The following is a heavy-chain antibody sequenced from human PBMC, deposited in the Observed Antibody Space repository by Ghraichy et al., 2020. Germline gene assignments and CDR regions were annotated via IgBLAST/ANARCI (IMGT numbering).Heavy chain of an antibody. Sequence: LETLSLTCTFSGGSFSSYYWSWVRLPPGKGLEWIAYMHSSGDAKYNPSLKSRLTISLDTSKNQFSLKLRSVSAADTAVYYCVRDREYSSSWHGFDLWGQGTLVTVSS. CDR1: GGSFSSYY. D-gene: IGHD6-13*01. J-gene: IGHJ5*02. CDR3: VRDREYSSSWHGFDL. CDR2: MHSSGDA. V-gene: IGHV4-59*12.